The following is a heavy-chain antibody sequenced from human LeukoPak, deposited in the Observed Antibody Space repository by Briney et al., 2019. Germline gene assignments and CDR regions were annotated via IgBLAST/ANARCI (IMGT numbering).Heavy chain of an antibody. D-gene: IGHD5-24*01. CDR2: IIPIFGTA. V-gene: IGHV1-69*06. CDR3: ATSFRDGYND. CDR1: GGTFSSYA. J-gene: IGHJ4*02. Sequence: ASVKVSCKASGGTFSSYAISWVRQAPGQGLEWMGGIIPIFGTANYAQKFQGRVTMTEDTSTDTAYMELSSLRSEDTAVYYCATSFRDGYNDWGQGTLVTVSS.